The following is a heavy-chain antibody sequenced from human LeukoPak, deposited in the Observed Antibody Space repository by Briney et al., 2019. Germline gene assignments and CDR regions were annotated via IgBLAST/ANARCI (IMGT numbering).Heavy chain of an antibody. Sequence: ASVKVSCKASGYIFTDYYMHWVRQAPGQELGWMGRINPNSGGTNYAQKFQGRVTMTRDTSISTAYTELSSLRSEDTATYYCARDLVDTAMVKSDLGRPYWFDPWGQGTLVTVSS. CDR2: INPNSGGT. J-gene: IGHJ5*02. CDR3: ARDLVDTAMVKSDLGRPYWFDP. D-gene: IGHD5-18*01. CDR1: GYIFTDYY. V-gene: IGHV1/OR15-1*02.